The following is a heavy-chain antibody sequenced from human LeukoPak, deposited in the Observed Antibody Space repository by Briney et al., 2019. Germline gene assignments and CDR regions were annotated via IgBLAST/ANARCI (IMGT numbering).Heavy chain of an antibody. V-gene: IGHV3-7*01. CDR3: ARILDRQGSPGLYPVDC. Sequence: PGGSLRLSCAASGFTFSSYWMSWVRQAPGKGLEWVANIKQDGGEKYYVDSVKGRLTISRDNAKNSLYLQMNSLRSEDTAVYYCARILDRQGSPGLYPVDCWGQGTLVTVSS. CDR1: GFTFSSYW. J-gene: IGHJ4*02. D-gene: IGHD1-1*01. CDR2: IKQDGGEK.